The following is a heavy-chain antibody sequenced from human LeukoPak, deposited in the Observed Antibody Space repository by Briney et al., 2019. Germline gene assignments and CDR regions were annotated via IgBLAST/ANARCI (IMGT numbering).Heavy chain of an antibody. J-gene: IGHJ5*02. Sequence: PSETLSLTCTVSGGSISSYYWSWIRRPAGKGLEWIGRIYISGSTNYNPSLKSRVTMPVDTSKNQFSLKLSSVTAADTAVYYCARGSVGSSSPWFDPWGQGTLVTVSS. CDR3: ARGSVGSSSPWFDP. CDR2: IYISGST. D-gene: IGHD6-13*01. CDR1: GGSISSYY. V-gene: IGHV4-4*07.